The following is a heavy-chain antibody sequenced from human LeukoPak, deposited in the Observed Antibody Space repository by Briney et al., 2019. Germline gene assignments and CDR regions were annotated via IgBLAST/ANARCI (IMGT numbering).Heavy chain of an antibody. CDR2: ISSNGGST. V-gene: IGHV3-64*01. J-gene: IGHJ2*01. CDR1: GFTFSSYS. Sequence: GGSLRLSCAASGFTFSSYSMHWVRQAPGKGLEYVAAISSNGGSTYYANSVKGRFTISRDNSKNTLYLQMGSLRAEDMAVYYCARDPSGSYSDWYFDLWGRGTLVTVSS. CDR3: ARDPSGSYSDWYFDL. D-gene: IGHD1-26*01.